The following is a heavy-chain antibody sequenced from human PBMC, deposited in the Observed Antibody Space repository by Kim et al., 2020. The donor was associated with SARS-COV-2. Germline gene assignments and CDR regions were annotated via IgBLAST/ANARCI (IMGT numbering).Heavy chain of an antibody. CDR3: ARDGIAAGGMDV. V-gene: IGHV3-21*01. J-gene: IGHJ6*02. Sequence: YYAGSGKGRFTITRDNAKNSLYLEMNSLRAEDTAVYYCARDGIAAGGMDVWGQGTTVTVSS. D-gene: IGHD6-25*01.